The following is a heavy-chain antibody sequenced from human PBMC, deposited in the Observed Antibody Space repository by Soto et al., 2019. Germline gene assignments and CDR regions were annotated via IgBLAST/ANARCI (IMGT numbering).Heavy chain of an antibody. J-gene: IGHJ6*02. CDR1: GGSFSGHY. V-gene: IGHV4-34*01. Sequence: QVQLQQWGAGLLEPSETLSLTCAVYGGSFSGHYWSWVRQPPGEGLEWLGETNDSGSTNYNQALNSRVSLSLATAKTQFSLKLSSVTAADTDVYYCEKAGHWGSYYGMDLWGQGTTVTVSS. D-gene: IGHD7-27*01. CDR2: TNDSGST. CDR3: EKAGHWGSYYGMDL.